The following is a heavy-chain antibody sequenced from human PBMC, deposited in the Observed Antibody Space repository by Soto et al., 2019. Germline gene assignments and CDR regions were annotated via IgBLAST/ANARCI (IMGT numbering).Heavy chain of an antibody. V-gene: IGHV1-18*01. CDR2: ISSYNGDT. CDR3: AREGVAPYYYYGMDV. D-gene: IGHD5-12*01. CDR1: GYTFTRSG. J-gene: IGHJ6*02. Sequence: GASVKVSCKASGYTFTRSGISWVRQAPGQGPEWMGWISSYNGDTNYAQTFQGRVTMTTDTSTSTAYMELRSLRSDDTAVYYCAREGVAPYYYYGMDVWRQGTPVTVSS.